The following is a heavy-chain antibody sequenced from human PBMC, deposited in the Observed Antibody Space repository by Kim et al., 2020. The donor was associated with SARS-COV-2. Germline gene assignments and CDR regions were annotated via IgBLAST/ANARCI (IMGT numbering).Heavy chain of an antibody. V-gene: IGHV5-10-1*01. CDR2: IDPRDSYT. CDR1: GYSFTNYW. CDR3: AVGYISSSAWYFDL. J-gene: IGHJ2*01. D-gene: IGHD6-13*01. Sequence: GESLKISCKASGYSFTNYWITWVRHMPGKGLEWMGRIDPRDSYTNYNPSFQGHVTISADKSISTAFLQWSSLKTSDTAMYYCAVGYISSSAWYFDLWGRGTLVTISS.